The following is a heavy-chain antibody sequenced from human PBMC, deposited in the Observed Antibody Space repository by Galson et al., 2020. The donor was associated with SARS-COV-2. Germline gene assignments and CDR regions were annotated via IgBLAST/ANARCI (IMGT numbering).Heavy chain of an antibody. CDR1: GFTFSSYA. V-gene: IGHV3-30*15. D-gene: IGHD3-22*01. CDR2: ISYDGSNK. Sequence: GGSLRLSCAASGFTFSSYAMHWVRQAPGKGLEWVAVISYDGSNKYYADSVKGRFTISRDNSKNTLYLQMSSLRAEDTAVYYCARDLVIYPIDYWGQGTLVTVSS. J-gene: IGHJ4*02. CDR3: ARDLVIYPIDY.